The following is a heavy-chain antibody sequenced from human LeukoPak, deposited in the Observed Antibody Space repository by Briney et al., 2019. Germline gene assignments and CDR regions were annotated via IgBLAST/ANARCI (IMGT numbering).Heavy chain of an antibody. CDR3: ARAGPASGYYPFDY. CDR1: GGSLSSYY. V-gene: IGHV4-4*07. CDR2: IYTSGST. Sequence: PSETLSLTCTVSGGSLSSYYWSWIRQPAGKGLEWIGRIYTSGSTNYNPSLKSRVTMSVDTSKNQFSLKLSSVTAADTAVYYCARAGPASGYYPFDYWGQGTLVTVSS. D-gene: IGHD3-22*01. J-gene: IGHJ4*02.